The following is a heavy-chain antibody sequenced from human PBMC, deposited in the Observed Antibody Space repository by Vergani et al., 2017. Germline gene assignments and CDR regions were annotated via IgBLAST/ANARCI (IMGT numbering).Heavy chain of an antibody. D-gene: IGHD3-10*01. CDR1: GFTFDTYT. J-gene: IGHJ1*01. CDR3: TTAWGLYYLHGEYFQY. V-gene: IGHV3-23*01. Sequence: EVQLLESGGGLVQPGGSRRLSCAGAGFTFDTYTMADVRQAPGKGLEWVETISSGGGDIFYADSVKGRFTISRDISKNTLFLQMNSLKDEDTSVYYCTTAWGLYYLHGEYFQYWGRGTLVSVSS. CDR2: ISSGGGDI.